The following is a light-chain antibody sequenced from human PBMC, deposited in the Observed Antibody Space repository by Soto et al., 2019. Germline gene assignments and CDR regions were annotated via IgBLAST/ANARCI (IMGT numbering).Light chain of an antibody. CDR2: DAS. CDR1: QTISTW. J-gene: IGKJ5*01. V-gene: IGKV1-9*01. CDR3: QQLHSYPFT. Sequence: GDRVTITCRASQTISTWMAWYQQKPGKAPKLLVYDASTLQSGVASRFSGSGSGTEFTLIISGLQPDDSATYYCQQLHSYPFTFGQGTRLEIK.